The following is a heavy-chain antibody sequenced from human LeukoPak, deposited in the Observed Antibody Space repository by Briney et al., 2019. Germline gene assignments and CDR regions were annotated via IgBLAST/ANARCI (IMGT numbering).Heavy chain of an antibody. D-gene: IGHD2-15*01. CDR2: INPNSGGT. V-gene: IGHV1-2*02. CDR1: GYTFTDYY. Sequence: ASVKVSCKASGYTFTDYYMHWVRQAPGQGLEWMGWINPNSGGTNYAQKFQGRVTMIRDTSISTAYMELSSLSSDDTAVYYCARAPYCSGGDCYSGVYWFDPWGQGTLVTVSS. J-gene: IGHJ5*02. CDR3: ARAPYCSGGDCYSGVYWFDP.